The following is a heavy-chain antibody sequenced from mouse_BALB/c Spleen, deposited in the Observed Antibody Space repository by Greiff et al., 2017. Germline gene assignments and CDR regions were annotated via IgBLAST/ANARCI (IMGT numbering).Heavy chain of an antibody. D-gene: IGHD2-1*01. V-gene: IGHV2-3*01. CDR2: IWGDGST. CDR3: AKPWGNYVLAWFAY. CDR1: GFSLTSYG. J-gene: IGHJ3*01. Sequence: VMLVESGPGLVAPSQSLSITCTVSGFSLTSYGVSWVRQPPGKGLEWLGVIWGDGSTNYHSALISRLSISKDNSKSQVFLKLNSLQTDDTATYYCAKPWGNYVLAWFAYWGQGTLVTVSA.